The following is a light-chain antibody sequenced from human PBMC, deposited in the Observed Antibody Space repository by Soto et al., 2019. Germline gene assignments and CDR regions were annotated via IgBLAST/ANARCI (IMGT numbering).Light chain of an antibody. CDR2: ENN. Sequence: QSVLTQPPSVSAAPGQKVTISCSGSSSNIGNNYVSWYQQLPGTAPKLLIYENNKPPSGIPDRFSGSKSGTSATLGITGLQTGDEADYYCGTWDSSLSAHYVFGTGTKLTVL. CDR3: GTWDSSLSAHYV. J-gene: IGLJ1*01. CDR1: SSNIGNNY. V-gene: IGLV1-51*02.